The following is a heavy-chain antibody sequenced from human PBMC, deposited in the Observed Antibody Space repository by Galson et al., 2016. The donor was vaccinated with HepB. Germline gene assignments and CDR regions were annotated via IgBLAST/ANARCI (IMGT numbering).Heavy chain of an antibody. D-gene: IGHD5-12*01. CDR3: SRGTMGGYDFDY. Sequence: SVKVSCKATGYTFSRYYIHWVRQAPGRGLEWMAITNPSDGSTRYTQKFQGRVIMTRDTSMSTVYMQLSSLKSEDTAVYYCSRGTMGGYDFDYCGQGTLVTVSS. CDR1: GYTFSRYY. J-gene: IGHJ4*02. CDR2: TNPSDGST. V-gene: IGHV1-46*01.